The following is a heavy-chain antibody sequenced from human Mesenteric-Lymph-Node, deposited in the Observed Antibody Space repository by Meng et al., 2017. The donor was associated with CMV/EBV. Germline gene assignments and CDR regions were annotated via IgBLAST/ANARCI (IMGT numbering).Heavy chain of an antibody. D-gene: IGHD3-9*01. CDR3: ARGSSYDILTGYFDY. J-gene: IGHJ4*02. CDR1: GGAFSGYY. CDR2: INHSGST. V-gene: IGHV4-34*01. Sequence: HQLGAGLLNPSEPLSVTCAVYGGAFSGYYWNWIRQSPEKGLEWIGEINHSGSTTYNPSFTSRIIISVDTSTNQISLNMSSVTAADTAVYYCARGSSYDILTGYFDYWGQGALVTVSS.